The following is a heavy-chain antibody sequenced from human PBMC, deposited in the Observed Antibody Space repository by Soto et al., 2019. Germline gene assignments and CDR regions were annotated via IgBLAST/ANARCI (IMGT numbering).Heavy chain of an antibody. D-gene: IGHD3-10*01. CDR2: IIPIFGTA. J-gene: IGHJ5*02. CDR3: ARGPNGSGYVNWFDP. CDR1: GGTFSSYP. V-gene: IGHV1-69*13. Sequence: SVKVSCKTSGGTFSSYPISWVRQAPGQGLEWMGGIIPIFGTANYAQKFQGRVTITADESTSTAYMELSSLRSEDTAVYYCARGPNGSGYVNWFDPWGQGTLVTVSS.